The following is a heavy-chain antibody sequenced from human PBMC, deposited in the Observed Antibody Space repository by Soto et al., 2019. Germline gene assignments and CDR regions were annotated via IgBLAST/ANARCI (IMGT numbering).Heavy chain of an antibody. J-gene: IGHJ4*02. Sequence: QVQLVESGGGVVQPGRSLRLSCGTSGFTFSNYALHWVRQAPGKGLEWVSLISYDGSDKYYADSVKGRFTISRDDSMNTLYLEMNSLRHEDTAIYFCARGTDVIGLPTYLDHWGQGTLVTVSS. D-gene: IGHD2-15*01. CDR3: ARGTDVIGLPTYLDH. CDR1: GFTFSNYA. CDR2: ISYDGSDK. V-gene: IGHV3-30-3*01.